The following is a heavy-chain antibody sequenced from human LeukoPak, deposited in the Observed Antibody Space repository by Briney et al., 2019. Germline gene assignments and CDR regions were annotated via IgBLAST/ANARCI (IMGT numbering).Heavy chain of an antibody. D-gene: IGHD5-12*01. CDR3: VRVPLGYSAYEDEDLIYYFDY. Sequence: PGGSLRLSCEVSGFTFTRHGMHWVRQAPGKGLEWVASLSSDGRKTHYADSVRGRFTTSRDTSKNTLSLQMDSLRVEDTAVYFCVRVPLGYSAYEDEDLIYYFDYWGQGTLVTVSS. V-gene: IGHV3-30*03. J-gene: IGHJ4*02. CDR2: LSSDGRKT. CDR1: GFTFTRHG.